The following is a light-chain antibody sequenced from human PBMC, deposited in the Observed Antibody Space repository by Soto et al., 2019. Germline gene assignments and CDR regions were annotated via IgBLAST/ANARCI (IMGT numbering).Light chain of an antibody. Sequence: DIVMTQSPLSLPVTPGEPASISCRSSQSLLHSNGYNYLDWYLQKPGQSPQLLIYLGSNRASGVXDXXSGSGSGTDCPLKISRVEAEDVGVYYCMQALQTPRTFGQGTKLEIK. V-gene: IGKV2-28*01. J-gene: IGKJ2*02. CDR2: LGS. CDR3: MQALQTPRT. CDR1: QSLLHSNGYNY.